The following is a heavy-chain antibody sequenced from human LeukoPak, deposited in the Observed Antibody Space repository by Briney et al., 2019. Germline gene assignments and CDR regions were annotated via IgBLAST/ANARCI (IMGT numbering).Heavy chain of an antibody. V-gene: IGHV5-51*01. CDR2: IYPGDSGP. D-gene: IGHD3-16*01. CDR1: GYSFTSYC. J-gene: IGHJ5*02. Sequence: LGESLKISCKVSGYSFTSYCIGWVRQMPGKGLEWMGIIYPGDSGPTYSPSFQGQVTISADKSISAAYLQWSSLKASDTAMYYCARLPSLGQRGDNWFDPWGQGTLVTVSS. CDR3: ARLPSLGQRGDNWFDP.